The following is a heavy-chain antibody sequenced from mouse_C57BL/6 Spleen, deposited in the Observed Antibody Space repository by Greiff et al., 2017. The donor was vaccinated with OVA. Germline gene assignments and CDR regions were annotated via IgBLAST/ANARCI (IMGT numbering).Heavy chain of an antibody. J-gene: IGHJ2*01. D-gene: IGHD1-1*01. CDR1: GYTFTSYW. CDR3: ARMYYYGSSLDY. CDR2: IDPSDSYT. Sequence: QVQLKQPGAELVMPGASVKLSCKASGYTFTSYWMHWVKQRPGQGLEWIGEIDPSDSYTNYNQKFKGKSTLTVDKSSSTAYMQLSSLTSEDSAVYYCARMYYYGSSLDYWGQGTTLTVSS. V-gene: IGHV1-69*01.